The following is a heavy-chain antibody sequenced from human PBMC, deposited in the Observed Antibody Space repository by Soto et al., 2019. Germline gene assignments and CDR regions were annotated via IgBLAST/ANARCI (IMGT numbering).Heavy chain of an antibody. CDR3: AKDLGYSGYDWRGNWFDP. J-gene: IGHJ5*02. CDR1: GFTFSSYA. Sequence: EVQLLESGGGLVQPGGSLRLSCAASGFTFSSYAMSWVRQAPGKGLEWVSAISGSGGSTYYADSVKGRFTISRDNSKNTLYLQMNSLRAEDTAVYYCAKDLGYSGYDWRGNWFDPWGQGTLVTVSS. V-gene: IGHV3-23*01. CDR2: ISGSGGST. D-gene: IGHD5-12*01.